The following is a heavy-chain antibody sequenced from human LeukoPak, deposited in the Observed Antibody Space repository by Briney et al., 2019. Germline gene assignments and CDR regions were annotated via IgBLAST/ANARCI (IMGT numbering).Heavy chain of an antibody. Sequence: GGSLRLSCAASGFTFSSYGMHWVRQAPGKGLEWVAVISYDGSNKYCADSVKGRFTISRDNSKNTLYLQMNSLRAEDTAVYYCAKDQLEYYYYGMDVWGQGTTVTVSS. CDR2: ISYDGSNK. CDR3: AKDQLEYYYYGMDV. CDR1: GFTFSSYG. J-gene: IGHJ6*02. V-gene: IGHV3-30*18. D-gene: IGHD2-2*01.